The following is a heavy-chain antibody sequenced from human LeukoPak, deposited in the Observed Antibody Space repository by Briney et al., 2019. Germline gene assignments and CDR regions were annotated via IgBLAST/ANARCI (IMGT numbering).Heavy chain of an antibody. CDR2: FNPEDGET. D-gene: IGHD3-3*01. J-gene: IGHJ4*02. Sequence: VASVKVSCKVSGYTLTELSMHGVRQPPGKGLEWMGGFNPEDGETIYAQKFQGRVTMTDDTSTDTAYMELSSLRSEDTAVYYCAPEETEWLLSPGRVHWGQGTLVTVSS. V-gene: IGHV1-24*01. CDR3: APEETEWLLSPGRVH. CDR1: GYTLTELS.